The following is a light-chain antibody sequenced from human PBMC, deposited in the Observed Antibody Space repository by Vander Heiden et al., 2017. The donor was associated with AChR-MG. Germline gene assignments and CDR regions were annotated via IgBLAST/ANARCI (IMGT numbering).Light chain of an antibody. J-gene: IGLJ3*02. Sequence: QSAPTQPASVSGSPGQSITISCTGTSSDVGGYNYVSWYQQLAGKAPKLMIYDVSNRHSGVSNRFSGSKSGNTASLTISGLQAEDEADYYCSSYTSSSTQVFGGGTKLTVL. V-gene: IGLV2-14*03. CDR3: SSYTSSSTQV. CDR2: DVS. CDR1: SSDVGGYNY.